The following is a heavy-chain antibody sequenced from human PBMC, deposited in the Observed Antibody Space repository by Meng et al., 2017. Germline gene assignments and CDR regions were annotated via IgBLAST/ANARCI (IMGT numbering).Heavy chain of an antibody. Sequence: GSLRLSCAVSGYSISSGYYWGWIRQPPGKGLEWIGSIYHSGSTYYNPSLKSRVTISVDTSKNQFSLKLSSVTAADTAVYYCARDLRPNYYDSSGYYSFRYGMDVWGQGTTVTVSS. V-gene: IGHV4-38-2*02. CDR2: IYHSGST. D-gene: IGHD3-22*01. J-gene: IGHJ6*02. CDR1: GYSISSGYY. CDR3: ARDLRPNYYDSSGYYSFRYGMDV.